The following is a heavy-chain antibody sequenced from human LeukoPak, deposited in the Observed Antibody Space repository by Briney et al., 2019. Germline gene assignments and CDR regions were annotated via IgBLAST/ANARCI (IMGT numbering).Heavy chain of an antibody. Sequence: SETLSLTCTVSGGSISSYYWSWIRQPAGKGLEWIGRIYTSGSTNYNPSLKSRVTMSVDTSKSQFSLKLSSVTAADTAVYYCARATAADNPYYYYYMDVWGKGTTVTVSS. D-gene: IGHD6-13*01. CDR2: IYTSGST. CDR3: ARATAADNPYYYYYMDV. CDR1: GGSISSYY. V-gene: IGHV4-4*07. J-gene: IGHJ6*03.